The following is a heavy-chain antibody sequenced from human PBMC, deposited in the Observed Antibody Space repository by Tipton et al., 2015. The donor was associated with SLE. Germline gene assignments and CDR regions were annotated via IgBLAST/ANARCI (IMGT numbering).Heavy chain of an antibody. J-gene: IGHJ4*02. Sequence: TLSLTCTVSGGSIASTTYWWGWIRQPPGKNLEWIGSILYAGGTTYYTPSLKSRVAIDIDASKNQFSVRLTSVTAADTAIYYCARSKDGAADYWGRGTLVTVSS. D-gene: IGHD6-13*01. V-gene: IGHV4-39*01. CDR3: ARSKDGAADY. CDR1: GGSIASTTYW. CDR2: ILYAGGTT.